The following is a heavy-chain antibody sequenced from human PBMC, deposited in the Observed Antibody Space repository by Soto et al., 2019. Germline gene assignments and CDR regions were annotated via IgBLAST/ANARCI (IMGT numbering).Heavy chain of an antibody. CDR2: ITGSGGST. Sequence: EVQLLESGGGLVQPGGSLRLSCAASGFTFSSYAMNWVRQAPGKGLEWVSTITGSGGSTYYADSVKGRFTISRDNSKNTLYLQMNSLRAEDTAVYYCANDVTATADYRGQGTLVTVSS. V-gene: IGHV3-23*01. CDR3: ANDVTATADY. D-gene: IGHD2-21*02. J-gene: IGHJ4*02. CDR1: GFTFSSYA.